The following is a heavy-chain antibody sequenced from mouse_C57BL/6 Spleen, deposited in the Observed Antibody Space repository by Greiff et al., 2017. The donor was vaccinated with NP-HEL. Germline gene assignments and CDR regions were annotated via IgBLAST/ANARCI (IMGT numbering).Heavy chain of an antibody. CDR3: ARQTGVSYAMDY. V-gene: IGHV5-6*01. J-gene: IGHJ4*01. CDR1: GFTFSSYG. Sequence: EVHLVESGGDLVKPGGSLKLSCAASGFTFSSYGMSWVRQTPDKRLEWAATISSGGSYTYYPDSVKGRFTISRDNAKNTLYLQMSSLKSEDTAMYYCARQTGVSYAMDYWGQGTSVTVSS. D-gene: IGHD3-1*01. CDR2: ISSGGSYT.